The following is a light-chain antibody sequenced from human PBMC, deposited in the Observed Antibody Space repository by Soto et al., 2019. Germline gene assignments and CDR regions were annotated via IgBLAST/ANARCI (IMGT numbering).Light chain of an antibody. CDR3: CSCAGPNTFVV. CDR1: SSDVGGYNY. Sequence: QSALTQPRSVSGSPGQSVTISCTGTSSDVGGYNYVSWYQQHPGKAPKLMIYDVSKRPSGVPDRFSGSKSGNTASLTISGLQAEDEADYYCCSCAGPNTFVVLGGGTKLTVL. V-gene: IGLV2-11*01. J-gene: IGLJ2*01. CDR2: DVS.